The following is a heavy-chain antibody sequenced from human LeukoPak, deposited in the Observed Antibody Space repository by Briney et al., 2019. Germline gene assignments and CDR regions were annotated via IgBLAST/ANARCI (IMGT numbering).Heavy chain of an antibody. J-gene: IGHJ1*01. Sequence: SETLSLTCTVSGGSISSYYWSWIRQPPGKGLEWIGYIYYSGGTNYNPSLKSRVTTSVDTSKNQFSLKLSSVTATDTAVYYCARHYHDSSGYAFQHWGQGTLVTVSS. D-gene: IGHD3-22*01. CDR2: IYYSGGT. CDR3: ARHYHDSSGYAFQH. CDR1: GGSISSYY. V-gene: IGHV4-59*08.